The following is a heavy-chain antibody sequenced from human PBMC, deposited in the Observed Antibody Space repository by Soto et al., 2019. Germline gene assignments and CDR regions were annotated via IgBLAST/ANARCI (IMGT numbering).Heavy chain of an antibody. D-gene: IGHD4-17*01. Sequence: QVLVQESGPGLVKPSQTLTLSCTVSGGSVDSGNHYWNWIRQPPGKGLEWIGYIYYGESTYYTPSLKSRATISVDTSQSRVSLRLTSVTAADTAVYYCARDMGSAMTTRIFEHGGQGTLVTVSS. V-gene: IGHV4-30-4*01. CDR3: ARDMGSAMTTRIFEH. CDR1: GGSVDSGNHY. CDR2: IYYGEST. J-gene: IGHJ1*01.